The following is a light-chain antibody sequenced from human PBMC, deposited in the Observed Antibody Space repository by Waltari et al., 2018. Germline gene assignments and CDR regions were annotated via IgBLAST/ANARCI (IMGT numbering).Light chain of an antibody. CDR1: QGISNS. Sequence: DIQMTQPPSSLSASVGNRVTITCRASQGISNSLAWYQQKPGKAPKLLVYAASRLDSGVPSRFSGSGSGTDYTLTISSLQHEDFATYYCQQYYNTPRITFGQGTRLEIK. V-gene: IGKV1-NL1*01. CDR3: QQYYNTPRIT. CDR2: AAS. J-gene: IGKJ5*01.